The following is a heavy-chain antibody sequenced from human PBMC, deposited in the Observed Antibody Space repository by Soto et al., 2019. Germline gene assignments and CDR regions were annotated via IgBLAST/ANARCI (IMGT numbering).Heavy chain of an antibody. CDR2: INPNSGGT. J-gene: IGHJ4*02. V-gene: IGHV1-2*02. Sequence: QVQLVRSGAEVKKPGASVKVSCKASGYTFTGYYMHWVRQAPGQGLEWMGWINPNSGGTNYAQKFQGRVTMTRDTSISTAYMELSRLRSDDTAVYYCARATDYYDSSGYYANYWGQGTLVTVSS. CDR1: GYTFTGYY. D-gene: IGHD3-22*01. CDR3: ARATDYYDSSGYYANY.